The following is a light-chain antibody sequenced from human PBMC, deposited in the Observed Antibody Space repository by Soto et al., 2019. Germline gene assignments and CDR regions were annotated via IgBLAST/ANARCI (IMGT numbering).Light chain of an antibody. Sequence: SYELTQPLSVSVALGQTARITCGGNNIGSKNVHWYQQKPDQATVLVIYRDSNRPSGIPERFSGSNAGNTATLTISRAQAGDEDDYYCQVWDSSTARVFGGGTKLTVL. J-gene: IGLJ3*02. CDR2: RDS. CDR1: NIGSKN. CDR3: QVWDSSTARV. V-gene: IGLV3-9*01.